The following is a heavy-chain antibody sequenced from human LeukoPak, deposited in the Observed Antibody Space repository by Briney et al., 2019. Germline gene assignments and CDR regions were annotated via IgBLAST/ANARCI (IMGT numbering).Heavy chain of an antibody. Sequence: GGSLRLSCAPSGFTFSNYGMHWVRQAPGKGLVWVSHITNDGSSTNYADPVKGRFTISRDSAKNTLYLQMNSLRAEDTAVYYCARGGVVAAFDYWGQGTLVTVSS. CDR1: GFTFSNYG. D-gene: IGHD2-15*01. V-gene: IGHV3-74*01. CDR3: ARGGVVAAFDY. J-gene: IGHJ4*02. CDR2: ITNDGSST.